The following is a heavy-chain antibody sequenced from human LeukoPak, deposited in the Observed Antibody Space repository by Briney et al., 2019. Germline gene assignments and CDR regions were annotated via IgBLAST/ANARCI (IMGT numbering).Heavy chain of an antibody. CDR1: GFTFSSYA. CDR2: ISGSGGST. J-gene: IGHJ4*02. D-gene: IGHD3-16*01. Sequence: GGSLRLSCAASGFTFSSYAMSWVRQAPGKGLEWVSAISGSGGSTYYADSVKGRFTISRDNSKNTLYLQMNGLRVEDTAVYYCARGDDFSGDHWGQGTLVTVSS. CDR3: ARGDDFSGDH. V-gene: IGHV3-23*01.